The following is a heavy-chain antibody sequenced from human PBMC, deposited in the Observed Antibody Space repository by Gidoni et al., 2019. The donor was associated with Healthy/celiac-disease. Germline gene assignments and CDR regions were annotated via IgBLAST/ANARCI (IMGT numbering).Heavy chain of an antibody. CDR2: IYYSGST. J-gene: IGHJ4*02. V-gene: IGHV4-39*01. D-gene: IGHD1-26*01. CDR1: GGSISSSSYY. Sequence: QLQLQESGPGLVKPSETLSLTCTVSGGSISSSSYYWGWRRQPPGKGLEWIGSIYYSGSTYYNPSLKSRVTISVDTSKNQFSLKLSSVTAADTAVYYFARFAVGAAGHNYFDYWGQGTLVTVSS. CDR3: ARFAVGAAGHNYFDY.